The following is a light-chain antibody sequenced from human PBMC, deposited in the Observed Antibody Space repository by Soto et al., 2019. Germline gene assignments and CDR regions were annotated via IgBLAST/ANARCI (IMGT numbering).Light chain of an antibody. CDR3: QQRSNWLWT. J-gene: IGKJ1*01. CDR1: QSVSSY. Sequence: EIVLTQSPATLSLSPGERATLSCRASQSVSSYLAWYQQKPGQAPRLLIYDASNRATGIPARFGGSGSGTDFTLTISGLEPEDFAVYYCQQRSNWLWTFGQGTKVDIK. V-gene: IGKV3-11*01. CDR2: DAS.